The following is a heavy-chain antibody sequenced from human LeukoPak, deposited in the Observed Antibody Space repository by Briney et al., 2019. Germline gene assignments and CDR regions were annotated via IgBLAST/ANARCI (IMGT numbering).Heavy chain of an antibody. V-gene: IGHV3-30-3*01. CDR3: ARGSGYFQH. CDR1: GFTFSSYA. Sequence: GGSLRLSCAASGFTFSSYAVHWVRQAPGKGLEWVAVISYDGSNKYYADSVKGRFTISRDSSKNTLYLQMNSLRAEDTAVYYCARGSGYFQHWGQGTLVTVSS. CDR2: ISYDGSNK. J-gene: IGHJ1*01.